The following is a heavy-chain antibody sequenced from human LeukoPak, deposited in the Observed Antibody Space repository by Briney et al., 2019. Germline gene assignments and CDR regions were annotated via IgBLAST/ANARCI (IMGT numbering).Heavy chain of an antibody. J-gene: IGHJ4*02. D-gene: IGHD5-24*01. CDR2: IYYSGST. Sequence: SETLSLTCTVSGGSISSYYWSWIRQPPGKGLEWIGYIYYSGSTNYNPSLTSRLTIPVDTSKNQFSLKLSSVTAADTAVYYCARQGGRDGYNFVDYWGQGTLVTVSS. V-gene: IGHV4-59*08. CDR1: GGSISSYY. CDR3: ARQGGRDGYNFVDY.